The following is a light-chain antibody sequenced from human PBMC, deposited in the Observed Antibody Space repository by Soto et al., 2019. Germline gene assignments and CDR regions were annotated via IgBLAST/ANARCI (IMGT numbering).Light chain of an antibody. CDR3: QKYNSAPRTT. CDR1: QGISNY. CDR2: AAS. Sequence: DIQMTQSPSSLSASVGDRVTITCRASQGISNYLAWYQQKPGKVPKLLIYAASTLQSGVPSRFSGSGSGTDFTLTISSLQPEDVATYYCQKYNSAPRTTFGQGTKVEIK. V-gene: IGKV1-27*01. J-gene: IGKJ1*01.